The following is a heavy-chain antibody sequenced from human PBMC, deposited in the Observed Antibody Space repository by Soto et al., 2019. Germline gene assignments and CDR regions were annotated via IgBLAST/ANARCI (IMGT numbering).Heavy chain of an antibody. Sequence: QVQLVESGGGVVQPGRSLRLSCAASGFTFSSYAMHWVRQAPGKGLEWVAVISYDGSNKYYADSVKGRFTISRVNSKNTLYLQMNSLRAEDTAVYYCARDRISSGWDHDAFDIWGQGTMVTVSS. D-gene: IGHD6-19*01. CDR2: ISYDGSNK. V-gene: IGHV3-30-3*01. J-gene: IGHJ3*02. CDR1: GFTFSSYA. CDR3: ARDRISSGWDHDAFDI.